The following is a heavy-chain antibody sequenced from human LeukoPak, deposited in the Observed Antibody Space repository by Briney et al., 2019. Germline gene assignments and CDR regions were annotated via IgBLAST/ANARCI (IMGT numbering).Heavy chain of an antibody. V-gene: IGHV3-74*01. CDR2: VNPDGSAT. CDR1: GFTFRNSW. CDR3: ARSLIGSDDY. D-gene: IGHD1-20*01. Sequence: GLSLRISCAASGFTFRNSWMHWVRQGPGKGLVWVSRVNPDGSATTYADSVKGRFTISRDNAKNTLYLQMSSLRAEDTAVYYCARSLIGSDDYWGQGSLVTVSS. J-gene: IGHJ4*02.